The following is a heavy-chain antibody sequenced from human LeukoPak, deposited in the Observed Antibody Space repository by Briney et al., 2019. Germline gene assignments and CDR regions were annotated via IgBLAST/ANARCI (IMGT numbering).Heavy chain of an antibody. J-gene: IGHJ4*02. CDR2: ISGSGGST. CDR3: AKKYSSDLNFDY. D-gene: IGHD6-25*01. CDR1: GFTFSSYA. V-gene: IGHV3-23*01. Sequence: GGSLRLSCAAYGFTFSSYAMSWVRQAPGKGLEWVSAISGSGGSTYYADSVKGRFTISRDNSKNTLYLQMNSLRAEDTAVYYCAKKYSSDLNFDYWGQGTLVTVSS.